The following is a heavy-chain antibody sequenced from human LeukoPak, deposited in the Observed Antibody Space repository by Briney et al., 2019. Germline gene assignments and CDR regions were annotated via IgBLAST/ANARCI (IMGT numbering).Heavy chain of an antibody. J-gene: IGHJ4*02. V-gene: IGHV3-7*01. D-gene: IGHD4/OR15-4a*01. CDR3: ARDQGAPGDY. CDR1: GFTFSNYW. Sequence: PGGSLRLSCAASGFTFSNYWMTWVRQAPGKGLEWVANINQNGSVQLYVDSVKGRLTISRDNAQNSLYLQMNNLRAEDTALYFCARDQGAPGDYWGQGTLVTVSS. CDR2: INQNGSVQ.